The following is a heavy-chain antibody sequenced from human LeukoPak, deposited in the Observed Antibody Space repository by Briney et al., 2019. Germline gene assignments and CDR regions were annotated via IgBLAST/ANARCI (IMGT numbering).Heavy chain of an antibody. Sequence: GGSLRLSCAASGFTVSSNYMSWVRQAPGKGLEWVSVIYSGGSTYYAGSVKGRFTISRDNSKNTLYLQMNSLRAEDTAVYYCARDLSQSRYCSGGSCYYYWGQGTLVTVSS. J-gene: IGHJ4*02. D-gene: IGHD2-15*01. CDR3: ARDLSQSRYCSGGSCYYY. CDR1: GFTVSSNY. V-gene: IGHV3-53*01. CDR2: IYSGGST.